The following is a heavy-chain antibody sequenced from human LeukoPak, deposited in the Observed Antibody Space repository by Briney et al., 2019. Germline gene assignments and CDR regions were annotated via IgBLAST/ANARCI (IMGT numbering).Heavy chain of an antibody. CDR3: ASLGRDSSGVLDY. CDR2: IYTSGNT. V-gene: IGHV4-61*02. CDR1: GGSISSGTYY. J-gene: IGHJ4*02. D-gene: IGHD6-19*01. Sequence: PSETLSLTCIVSGGSISSGTYYWSWIRQPAGKGLEWIGRIYTSGNTNYNPSLKSRVTISVDTSKNQSSLKLRSVPAADTAVYYCASLGRDSSGVLDYWGQGALVTVSS.